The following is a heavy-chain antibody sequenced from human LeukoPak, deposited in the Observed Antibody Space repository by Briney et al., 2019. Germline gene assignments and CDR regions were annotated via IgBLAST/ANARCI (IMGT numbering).Heavy chain of an antibody. CDR3: ARDLVGYGDYRGTDDY. CDR1: GGTFSSYA. Sequence: ASVKVSCKASGGTFSSYAIGWVRQAPGQGLEWMGGIIPIFGTANYAQKFRGRVTITADESTSTAYMELSSLRSEDTAVYYCARDLVGYGDYRGTDDYWGQGTLVTVSS. V-gene: IGHV1-69*13. J-gene: IGHJ4*02. CDR2: IIPIFGTA. D-gene: IGHD4-17*01.